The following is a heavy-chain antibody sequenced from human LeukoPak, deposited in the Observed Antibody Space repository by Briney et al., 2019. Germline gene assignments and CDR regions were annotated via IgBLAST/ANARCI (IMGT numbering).Heavy chain of an antibody. V-gene: IGHV4-39*01. CDR1: RGSLSTTSYY. CDR3: VRLTFYYDGSGYYFDS. J-gene: IGHJ4*02. CDR2: ISHSGST. D-gene: IGHD3-22*01. Sequence: SETLSRTCTVPRGSLSTTSYYWAWIRQPPGKGLEWIGSISHSGSTYYNPSLKSRVTISGDTSTNQFSLRLSSVTAADTAVHYCVRLTFYYDGSGYYFDSWGQGTLVAVSS.